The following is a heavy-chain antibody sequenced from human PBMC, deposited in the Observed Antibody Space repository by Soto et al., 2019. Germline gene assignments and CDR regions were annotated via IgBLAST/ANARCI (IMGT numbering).Heavy chain of an antibody. CDR1: GFTFSSYW. CDR2: INPDESSS. Sequence: EVQLVESGGGLVQPGGSLRLSCAASGFTFSSYWMHWVRQAPGKGLVWVSRINPDESSSTYADAVKGRFTISRDNAKNTLYLQMNSLRAEDTAVYYCARRGPVRGLAYWGQGNLVTVSS. D-gene: IGHD1-26*01. CDR3: ARRGPVRGLAY. V-gene: IGHV3-74*01. J-gene: IGHJ4*02.